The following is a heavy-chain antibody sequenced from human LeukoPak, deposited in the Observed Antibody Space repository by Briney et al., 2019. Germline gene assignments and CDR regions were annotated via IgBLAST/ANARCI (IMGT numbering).Heavy chain of an antibody. Sequence: PGGSLRLSCAVSGFPFTNYWMSWVRQAPAKGLEGVANIKEDGSVMYYVDSLKGRFTISRDSAQNSLYLQMNSLRVEDTAVYFCARDLWGSYSTGSYLDYWGQGALVTVSS. CDR2: IKEDGSVM. D-gene: IGHD6-19*01. CDR3: ARDLWGSYSTGSYLDY. CDR1: GFPFTNYW. V-gene: IGHV3-7*01. J-gene: IGHJ4*02.